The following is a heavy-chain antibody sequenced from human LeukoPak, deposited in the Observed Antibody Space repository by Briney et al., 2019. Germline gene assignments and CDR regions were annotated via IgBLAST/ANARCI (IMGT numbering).Heavy chain of an antibody. Sequence: ASVKVSCKASGYTFTSYDISWVRQATGQGLEWMGWMNPNSGNTGYAQKFQGRVTMTRNTSISTAYMELSSLRSEDTAVYYCARAYYYDSRGAFDIWGQGTMVTVSS. V-gene: IGHV1-8*01. CDR2: MNPNSGNT. CDR1: GYTFTSYD. D-gene: IGHD3-22*01. CDR3: ARAYYYDSRGAFDI. J-gene: IGHJ3*02.